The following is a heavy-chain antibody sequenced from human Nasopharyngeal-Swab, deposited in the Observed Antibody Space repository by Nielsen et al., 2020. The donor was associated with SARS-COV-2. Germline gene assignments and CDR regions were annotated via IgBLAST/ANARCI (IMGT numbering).Heavy chain of an antibody. CDR3: ARYRAAAGTYYYYGMDV. D-gene: IGHD6-13*01. CDR1: GGTFSSYA. CDR2: IIPILGIA. Sequence: SVKVSCKASGGTFSSYAISWVRQAPGQGLEWMGRIIPILGIANYAQKFQGRVTITADKSTSTAYMELSSLRSEDTAVYYCARYRAAAGTYYYYGMDVWGQGTTVTVSS. J-gene: IGHJ6*02. V-gene: IGHV1-69*04.